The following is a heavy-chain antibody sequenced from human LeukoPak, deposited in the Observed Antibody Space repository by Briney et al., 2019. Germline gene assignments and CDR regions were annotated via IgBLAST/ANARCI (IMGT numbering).Heavy chain of an antibody. CDR1: GFTFSSYA. D-gene: IGHD6-13*01. CDR2: LSGSGGST. Sequence: PGGSLRLSCAASGFTFSSYAMSWVRQAPGKGLEWASALSGSGGSTQYADAVEGRFTISRDNSKNTLYLQMNSLRAEDTAVYYCAKERYSSSVWGQGTLVTVSS. J-gene: IGHJ4*02. V-gene: IGHV3-23*01. CDR3: AKERYSSSV.